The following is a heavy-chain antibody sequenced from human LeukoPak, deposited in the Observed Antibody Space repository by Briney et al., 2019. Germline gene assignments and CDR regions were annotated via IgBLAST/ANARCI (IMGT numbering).Heavy chain of an antibody. V-gene: IGHV3-30-3*01. CDR1: GFTFSSYA. CDR2: ISYDGSNK. Sequence: GGSLRLSCAASGFTFSSYAMHWVRQAPGKGLEWVAVISYDGSNKYYADSVKGRFTISRDNAKNSLYLQMNSLRAEDTAVYYCARAIRIAAAGPYYYGMDVWGQGTTVTVSS. J-gene: IGHJ6*02. D-gene: IGHD6-13*01. CDR3: ARAIRIAAAGPYYYGMDV.